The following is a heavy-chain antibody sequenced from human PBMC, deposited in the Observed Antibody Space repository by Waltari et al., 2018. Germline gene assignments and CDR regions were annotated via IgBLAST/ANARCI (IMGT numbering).Heavy chain of an antibody. CDR2: IYHSGST. CDR1: GYSISSGYY. CDR3: RSYEYAFDI. D-gene: IGHD1-26*01. J-gene: IGHJ3*02. Sequence: QVQLQESGPGLVKPSETLSLTCAVSGYSISSGYYWGWIRQPPGKGLEWIGSIYHSGSTYYNPSLKSRVTISVDTSKNQFSLKLSSVTAADTAVYYCRSYEYAFDIWGQGTMVTVSS. V-gene: IGHV4-38-2*01.